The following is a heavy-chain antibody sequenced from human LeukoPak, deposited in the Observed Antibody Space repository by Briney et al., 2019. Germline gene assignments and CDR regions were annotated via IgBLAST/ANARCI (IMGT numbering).Heavy chain of an antibody. CDR1: GFTFSSYS. Sequence: GGSLRLSCAASGFTFSSYSMNWVRQAPGKGLEWVSSISSSSSYIYYADSVKGRFTISRDNAKNSLYLQMNSLRAEDTAVYYCAREEWELQGSYMDVWGKGTTVTVSS. CDR3: AREEWELQGSYMDV. J-gene: IGHJ6*03. D-gene: IGHD1-26*01. CDR2: ISSSSSYI. V-gene: IGHV3-21*01.